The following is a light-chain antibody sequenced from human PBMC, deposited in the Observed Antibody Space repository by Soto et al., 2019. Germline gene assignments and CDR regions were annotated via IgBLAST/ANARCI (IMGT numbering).Light chain of an antibody. CDR1: SSDVGGYNY. CDR3: CSYAGSYIYVI. V-gene: IGLV2-11*01. CDR2: DVT. Sequence: QSALTQPRSVSGSPGQSVTISCTGTSSDVGGYNYVSWYQQHPGKAPKLMTYDVTKRPSGVPDRFSGSKSGNTASLTISGLQAEDEVDYYCCSYAGSYIYVIFGGGTKLTVL. J-gene: IGLJ2*01.